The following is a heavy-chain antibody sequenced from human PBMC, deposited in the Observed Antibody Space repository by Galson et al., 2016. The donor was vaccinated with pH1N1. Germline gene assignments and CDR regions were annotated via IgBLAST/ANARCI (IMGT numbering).Heavy chain of an antibody. CDR2: VYYTGNT. CDR1: RGSISSSDYY. Sequence: ETLSLTCFASRGSISSSDYYWGWIRQPPGKGLEWIGSVYYTGNTYYNPSLKSRVAISVDTSKNQFSLKLSSVTAADTAIYYCARLFYGEYFQHWGQGTLVTVSA. J-gene: IGHJ1*01. V-gene: IGHV4-39*01. CDR3: ARLFYGEYFQH. D-gene: IGHD4-17*01.